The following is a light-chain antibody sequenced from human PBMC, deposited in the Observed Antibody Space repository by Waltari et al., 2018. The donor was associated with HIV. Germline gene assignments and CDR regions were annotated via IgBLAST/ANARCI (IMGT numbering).Light chain of an antibody. CDR1: SSNIGAGYD. J-gene: IGLJ2*01. CDR2: WNL. V-gene: IGLV1-40*01. CDR3: QSYDSSLSGSV. Sequence: QSVLTQPPSVSGAPGQRVTISCTGSSSNIGAGYDVHWYQQLPGTAPNLLIFWNLNLPSGVPDRFSGSKSGTSASLAITGLQAEEEADYYCQSYDSSLSGSVFGGGTKLTVL.